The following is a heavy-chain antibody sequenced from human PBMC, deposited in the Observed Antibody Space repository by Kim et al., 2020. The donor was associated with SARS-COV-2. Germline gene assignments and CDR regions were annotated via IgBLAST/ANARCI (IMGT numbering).Heavy chain of an antibody. J-gene: IGHJ6*02. D-gene: IGHD6-13*01. CDR3: ARVGGDSSSWYLSYYYGMDV. Sequence: ASVKVSCKASGYTFTSYAMHWVRQAPGQRLEWMGWINAGNGNTKYSQKFQGRVTITRDTSASTAYMELSSLRSEDTAVYYCARVGGDSSSWYLSYYYGMDVWGQGTTVTVSS. CDR2: INAGNGNT. V-gene: IGHV1-3*01. CDR1: GYTFTSYA.